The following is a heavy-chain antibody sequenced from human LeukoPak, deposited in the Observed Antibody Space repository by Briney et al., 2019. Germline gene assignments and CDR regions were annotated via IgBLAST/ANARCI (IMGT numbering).Heavy chain of an antibody. Sequence: SETLSLTCAVYGGSFSGYYWSWIRQPPGKGLEWIGEINHSGGTNYNPSLKSRVTISVDTSKNQFSLKLSSVTAADTAVYYCASHGHDILTEIDYWGQGTLVTVSS. CDR2: INHSGGT. CDR1: GGSFSGYY. D-gene: IGHD3-9*01. CDR3: ASHGHDILTEIDY. V-gene: IGHV4-34*01. J-gene: IGHJ4*02.